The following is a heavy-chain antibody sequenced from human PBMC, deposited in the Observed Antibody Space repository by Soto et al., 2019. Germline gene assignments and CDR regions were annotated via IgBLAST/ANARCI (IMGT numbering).Heavy chain of an antibody. CDR2: IKFDGSEK. D-gene: IGHD2-2*01. V-gene: IGHV3-7*03. CDR1: GFAFIDYW. Sequence: GGSLSLSCEASGFAFIDYWMSWVRQAPGKGPEWVANIKFDGSEKQYVDSVRGRFTISRDNSRNSLFLQMNSLRAGDTAVYYCVKDGGYCSSSTCYSPRNHYFDSWGQGTLVTVSS. CDR3: VKDGGYCSSSTCYSPRNHYFDS. J-gene: IGHJ4*02.